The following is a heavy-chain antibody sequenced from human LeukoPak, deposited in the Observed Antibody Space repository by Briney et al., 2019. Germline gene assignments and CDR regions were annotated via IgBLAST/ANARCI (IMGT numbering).Heavy chain of an antibody. CDR2: IYTSGST. Sequence: PSQTLSLTCTVSGGSISSGSYYWSWIRQPAGKGLEWIGRIYTSGSTNYNPSLKSRVTISVDTSKNQFSLKLSSVTAADTAVYYCARDLENDSSGLLGGADYWGQGTLVTVSS. CDR3: ARDLENDSSGLLGGADY. J-gene: IGHJ4*02. D-gene: IGHD3-22*01. V-gene: IGHV4-61*02. CDR1: GGSISSGSYY.